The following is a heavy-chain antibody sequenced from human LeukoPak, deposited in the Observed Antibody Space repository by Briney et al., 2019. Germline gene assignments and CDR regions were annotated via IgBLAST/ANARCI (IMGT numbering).Heavy chain of an antibody. D-gene: IGHD3-3*01. V-gene: IGHV3-7*01. CDR1: GFTFSSYA. J-gene: IGHJ3*02. CDR3: ASDPWSPTVGSSPRDAFDI. CDR2: IKQDGSEK. Sequence: PGGSLRLSCAASGFTFSSYAMSWVRQAPGKGLEWVANIKQDGSEKYYVDSVKGRFTISRDNAKNSLYLQMNSLRAEDTAVYYCASDPWSPTVGSSPRDAFDIWGQGTMVTVSS.